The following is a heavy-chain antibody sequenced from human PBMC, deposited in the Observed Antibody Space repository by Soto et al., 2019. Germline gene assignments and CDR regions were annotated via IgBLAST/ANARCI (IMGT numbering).Heavy chain of an antibody. CDR2: ISGSSDAA. CDR1: GFPFSTSA. D-gene: IGHD1-26*01. CDR3: AKYSGRYPVYNGLSL. V-gene: IGHV3-23*01. Sequence: EVQLLESGGGLVQPGGSLRLSCAASGFPFSTSAMNWVRQAPGKGLEWVSIISGSSDAAYYAESVKGRFASSRDNSKNTLYLQMNSLRAEDTAVYYCAKYSGRYPVYNGLSLWGQGTTVTVS. J-gene: IGHJ6*02.